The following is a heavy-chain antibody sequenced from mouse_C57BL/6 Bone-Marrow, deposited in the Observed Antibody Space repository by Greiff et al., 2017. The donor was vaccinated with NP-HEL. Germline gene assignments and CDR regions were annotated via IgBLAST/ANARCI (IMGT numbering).Heavy chain of an antibody. CDR2: ISDGGSYN. D-gene: IGHD1-3*01. J-gene: IGHJ4*01. Sequence: EVHLVESGGGLVKPGGSLKLSCAASGFTFSSYAMSWVRQTPEKRLEWVATISDGGSYNYNPDNVKGRVTISRDNAKNNLYLLMSHLKSEDTAMYYCASPKLVYAMDYWGQGTSVTVSS. CDR3: ASPKLVYAMDY. V-gene: IGHV5-4*01. CDR1: GFTFSSYA.